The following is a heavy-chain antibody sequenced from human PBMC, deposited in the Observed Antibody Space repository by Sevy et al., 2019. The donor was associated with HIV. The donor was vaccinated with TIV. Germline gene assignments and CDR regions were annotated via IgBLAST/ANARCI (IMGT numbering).Heavy chain of an antibody. CDR3: ARSGRGYDCGMDA. Sequence: GGSLRLSCAASEFTFSSYGMSWVRQAPGKGLEWVADIKQDGSDKYYVDSVKGRFTISRDNAKNSLYLQMNSLRAEDTAVYYCARSGRGYDCGMDAWGKGPTVTV. CDR1: EFTFSSYG. V-gene: IGHV3-7*01. J-gene: IGHJ6*04. CDR2: IKQDGSDK. D-gene: IGHD2-15*01.